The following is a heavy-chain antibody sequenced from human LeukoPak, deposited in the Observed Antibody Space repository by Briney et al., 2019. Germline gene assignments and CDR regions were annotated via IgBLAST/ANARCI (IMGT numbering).Heavy chain of an antibody. D-gene: IGHD2-2*02. CDR2: INSGHGNT. J-gene: IGHJ4*02. V-gene: IGHV1-3*01. CDR1: GYTFTSYA. CDR3: ARGTRDCSGASCYNY. Sequence: ASVKVSCKASGYTFTSYAIHWVRQAPGQRLEWMGWINSGHGNTKYSQKFQGRVTMTRNTSITTAYMELSSLRSEDTAVYYCARGTRDCSGASCYNYWGQGTLVTVSS.